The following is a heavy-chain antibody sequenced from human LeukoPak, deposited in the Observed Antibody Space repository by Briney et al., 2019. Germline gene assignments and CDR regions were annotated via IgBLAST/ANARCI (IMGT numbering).Heavy chain of an antibody. CDR1: GYTFTNYG. CDR2: IGAYNCNT. J-gene: IGHJ4*02. CDR3: AREYCSGGSCYLPGY. Sequence: ASVTVSYTASGYTFTNYGISWVRQAPGQGREWMGWIGAYNCNTNYAQKLQGKVTMTTYTATSTAYMELRRMRSDAAAVYYCAREYCSGGSCYLPGYWGQVTLVTVST. V-gene: IGHV1-18*01. D-gene: IGHD2-15*01.